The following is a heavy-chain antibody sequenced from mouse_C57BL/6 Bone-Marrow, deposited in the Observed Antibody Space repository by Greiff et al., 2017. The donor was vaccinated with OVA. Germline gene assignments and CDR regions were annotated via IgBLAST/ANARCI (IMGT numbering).Heavy chain of an antibody. CDR2: IDPENGDT. J-gene: IGHJ3*01. D-gene: IGHD3-2*02. Sequence: VQLQQPGAELVRPGASVKLSCTASGFNIKDDYMHWVKQRPEQGLEWIGWIDPENGDTEYASKFQGKATITADTSSNPAYLQLSSLTSEDTAVYYCTTAAQARFAYWGQGTLVTVSA. CDR1: GFNIKDDY. CDR3: TTAAQARFAY. V-gene: IGHV14-4*01.